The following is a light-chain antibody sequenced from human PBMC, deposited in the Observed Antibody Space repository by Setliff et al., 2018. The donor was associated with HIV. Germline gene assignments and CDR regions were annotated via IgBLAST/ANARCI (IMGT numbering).Light chain of an antibody. V-gene: IGLV2-14*03. CDR1: SSDVGGYDF. CDR2: DVS. Sequence: QSVLTQPASVSGSPGQSITISCIGTSSDVGGYDFVSWYQQRPGKAPKLIIFDVSERPSGVSHRFSGSKSGNTASLTISGLQTEDEADYFCASYRSPATYAFGIGTKVTVL. J-gene: IGLJ1*01. CDR3: ASYRSPATYA.